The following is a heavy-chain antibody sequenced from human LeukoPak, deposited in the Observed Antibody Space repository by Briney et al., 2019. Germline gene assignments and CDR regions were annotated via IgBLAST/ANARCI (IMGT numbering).Heavy chain of an antibody. CDR1: GYTLTELS. J-gene: IGHJ4*02. CDR3: ATLQEGYFDY. V-gene: IGHV1-24*01. CDR2: FDPEDSET. Sequence: ASEKVSCKVSGYTLTELSMHWVRQAPGKGLEWMGGFDPEDSETIYAQKFQGRVTMTEDTSTDTAYMELSSLRSEDTAVYYCATLQEGYFDYWGQGTLVTVSS.